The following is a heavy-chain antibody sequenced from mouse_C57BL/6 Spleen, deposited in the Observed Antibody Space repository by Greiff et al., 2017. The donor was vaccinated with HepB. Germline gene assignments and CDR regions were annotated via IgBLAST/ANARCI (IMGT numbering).Heavy chain of an antibody. D-gene: IGHD2-2*01. J-gene: IGHJ3*01. Sequence: QVQLQQSGTELVKPGASVKLSCKASGYTFTSYWMHWVKQRPGQGLEWIGNINPSNGGTNYNEKFKSKATLTVDKSSSTAYMQLSSLTSEDSAVYYGERRTSTRVTTVGGGFAYWGQGTLVTVSA. V-gene: IGHV1-53*01. CDR1: GYTFTSYW. CDR3: ERRTSTRVTTVGGGFAY. CDR2: INPSNGGT.